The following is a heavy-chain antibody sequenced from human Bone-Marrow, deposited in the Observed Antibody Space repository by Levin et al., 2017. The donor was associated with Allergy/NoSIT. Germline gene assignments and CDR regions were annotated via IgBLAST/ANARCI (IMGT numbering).Heavy chain of an antibody. Sequence: PGGSLRLSCAASGFTFSSYWMSWVRQAPGKGLEWVANIKQGGSEKNYVDSVKDRFTISRDNAKNSLYLQMNSLKAEDTAVYYCARGPTTVTTKNYFDYWGQGALVTVSS. CDR3: ARGPTTVTTKNYFDY. CDR1: GFTFSSYW. CDR2: IKQGGSEK. D-gene: IGHD4-17*01. V-gene: IGHV3-7*01. J-gene: IGHJ4*02.